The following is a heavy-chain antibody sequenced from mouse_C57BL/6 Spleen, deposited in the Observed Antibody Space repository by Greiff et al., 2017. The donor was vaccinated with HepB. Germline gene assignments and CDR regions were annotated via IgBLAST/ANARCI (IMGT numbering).Heavy chain of an antibody. D-gene: IGHD1-1*01. CDR1: GFNIKNTY. Sequence: EVQLQQSVAELVRPGASVKLSCTASGFNIKNTYMHWVKQRPEQGLEWIGRIDPANGNTKYAPKFQGKATITADTSSNTAYLQLSSLTSEDTAIYYWARWNYGSSYNYAMDYWGQGTSVTVSS. CDR3: ARWNYGSSYNYAMDY. V-gene: IGHV14-3*01. J-gene: IGHJ4*01. CDR2: IDPANGNT.